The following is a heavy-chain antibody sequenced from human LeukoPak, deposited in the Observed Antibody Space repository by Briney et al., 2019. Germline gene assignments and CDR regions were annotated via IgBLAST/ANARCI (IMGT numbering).Heavy chain of an antibody. V-gene: IGHV4-34*01. CDR3: ARSNYWPYYDISMDV. CDR1: GGSFSGYY. CDR2: INHSGST. D-gene: IGHD3-9*01. J-gene: IGHJ6*03. Sequence: SETLSLTCAVYGGSFSGYYWSWIRQPPGKGLEWIGEINHSGSTNYNPSLKSRVTISVDTSKNQFSLKLSSVTAADTAVYYCARSNYWPYYDISMDVWGKGTTVTVSS.